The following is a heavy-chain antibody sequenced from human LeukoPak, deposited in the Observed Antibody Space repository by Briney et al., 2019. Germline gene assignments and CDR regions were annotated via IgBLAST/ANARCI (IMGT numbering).Heavy chain of an antibody. CDR3: ARGGGYF. Sequence: SETLSLTCAVYGGSFSGYYWSWIRQPPGKGLEWIGEINHSGSTNYNPSLKSRVIISVDTSKSQFSLKLSSVTAADTAVYYCARGGGYFWGQGTLVTISS. CDR1: GGSFSGYY. J-gene: IGHJ4*02. V-gene: IGHV4-34*01. CDR2: INHSGST. D-gene: IGHD2-15*01.